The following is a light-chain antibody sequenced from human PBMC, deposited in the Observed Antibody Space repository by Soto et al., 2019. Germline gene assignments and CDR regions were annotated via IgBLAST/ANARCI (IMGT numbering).Light chain of an antibody. J-gene: IGKJ5*01. CDR3: QQYNIWRSIT. V-gene: IGKV3-15*01. Sequence: EIVVTQSPATLSVSPGERVTLSCRASQSVRNKVAWYQQKPGQTPRVIIYDTSTRAADIPARFSGSGYGTYFTLTISSLQSEDFAVYYCQQYNIWRSITFGPGTRRENK. CDR1: QSVRNK. CDR2: DTS.